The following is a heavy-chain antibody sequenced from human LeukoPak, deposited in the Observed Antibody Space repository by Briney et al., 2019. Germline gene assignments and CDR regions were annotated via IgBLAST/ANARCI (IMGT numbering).Heavy chain of an antibody. D-gene: IGHD3-10*01. Sequence: GGSLRLSCAASGFSVSSNYMSWVRQAPGKGLEWVSVIYSGGSTYYADSVKGRFTISRDKSKNTLYLQMNSLRAEDTAVYYCTRHRGLLWSTSWGQGTLVTVSS. CDR1: GFSVSSNY. V-gene: IGHV3-66*04. CDR2: IYSGGST. CDR3: TRHRGLLWSTS. J-gene: IGHJ4*02.